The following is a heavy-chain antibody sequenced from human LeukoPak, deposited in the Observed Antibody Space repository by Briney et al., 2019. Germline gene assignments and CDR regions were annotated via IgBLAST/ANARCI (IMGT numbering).Heavy chain of an antibody. J-gene: IGHJ6*02. CDR2: IIPIFGTA. CDR1: GGTFSSYA. D-gene: IGHD6-13*01. Sequence: ASVKVSCKASGGTFSSYAISWVRQAPGQGLEWMGGIIPIFGTANYAQKFQGRVTITADESTSTAYMELSSPRSEDTAVYYCARVLSIAAEHYGMDVWGQGTTVTVSS. V-gene: IGHV1-69*13. CDR3: ARVLSIAAEHYGMDV.